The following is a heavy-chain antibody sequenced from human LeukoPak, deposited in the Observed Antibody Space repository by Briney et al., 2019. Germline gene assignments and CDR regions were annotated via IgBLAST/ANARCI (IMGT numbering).Heavy chain of an antibody. CDR2: IYYSGTT. Sequence: PSETLSLTCTVSGGSISSSSDYWGWIRQPPGKGLEWIGSIYYSGTTYYHPSLKSRLTISVDTSKNQFSLKLSSVTAADTAVYYCARTTEGYCRGRSCYSYYYYMDVWGKGTTVTVSS. CDR3: ARTTEGYCRGRSCYSYYYYMDV. CDR1: GGSISSSSDY. V-gene: IGHV4-39*07. D-gene: IGHD2-15*01. J-gene: IGHJ6*03.